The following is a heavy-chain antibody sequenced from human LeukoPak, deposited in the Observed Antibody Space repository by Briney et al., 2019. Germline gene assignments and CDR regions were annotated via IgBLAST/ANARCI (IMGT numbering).Heavy chain of an antibody. CDR3: GRSMDSSTSRLIEY. CDR2: ISTYKGNT. CDR1: GYTFTSYG. D-gene: IGHD6-6*01. Sequence: ASVKVACKASGYTFTSYGISWVRQAPGQGLEWMGWISTYKGNTNYAQKLQGRVTVTTDTSTSTVYMELRSLRSDDTAVYYCGRSMDSSTSRLIEYWGQGTLVTVSS. V-gene: IGHV1-18*01. J-gene: IGHJ4*02.